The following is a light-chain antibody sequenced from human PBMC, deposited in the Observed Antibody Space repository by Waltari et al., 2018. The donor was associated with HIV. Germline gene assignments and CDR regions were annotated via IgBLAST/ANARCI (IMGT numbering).Light chain of an antibody. J-gene: IGLJ2*01. Sequence: SYVLTQPPSVSVAPGETAAMNCEGPSLGGKSVQWYRQKPGQAPMLVVFRENDRPSGIPERFAGSISETLATLTISRVEAGDEADYYCHVWDSASDQVVFGGGTKLTVL. CDR3: HVWDSASDQVV. CDR1: SLGGKS. V-gene: IGLV3-21*02. CDR2: REN.